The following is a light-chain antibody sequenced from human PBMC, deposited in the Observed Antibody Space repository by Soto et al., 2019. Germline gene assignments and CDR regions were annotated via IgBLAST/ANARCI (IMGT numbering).Light chain of an antibody. CDR2: AAS. J-gene: IGKJ4*01. CDR3: QQSYSTPLT. CDR1: QSISSY. V-gene: IGKV1-39*01. Sequence: DIQMTQSPSSLSASVGDRVTITCRASQSISSYLNWYQQKPGKAPKLLIYAASSLQSGVPSRFSSSGSVTNFTITISSLQPEDFATYYCQQSYSTPLTFGGGTKVEIK.